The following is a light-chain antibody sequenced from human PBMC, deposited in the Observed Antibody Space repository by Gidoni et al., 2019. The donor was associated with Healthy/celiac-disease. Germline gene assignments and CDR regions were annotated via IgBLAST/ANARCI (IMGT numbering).Light chain of an antibody. CDR1: QSVSSY. V-gene: IGKV3-11*01. CDR2: DAS. J-gene: IGKJ1*01. CDR3: QQRSNWPPWT. Sequence: EIVLTQSPATLSLSPGERATLSCRASQSVSSYLAWYQQKPGHAPRLLIYDASNRATGIPARFSGSGSGTDFTLTSSSLEPEDFAVYYCQQRSNWPPWTFGQGTKVEIK.